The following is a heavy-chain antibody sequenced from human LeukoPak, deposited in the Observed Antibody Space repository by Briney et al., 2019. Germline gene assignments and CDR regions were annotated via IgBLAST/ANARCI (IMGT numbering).Heavy chain of an antibody. Sequence: SETLSLTCTVYGGSLSGHYWSWIRQSPGKGLEWIGDIHHDGRTKYSPSLRSRVTIVLDTSKNEFSLRLTRVTAADTAMYFCAREPEPRDYGDTVNAYDLWGQGTMAIVSS. CDR2: IHHDGRT. CDR3: AREPEPRDYGDTVNAYDL. D-gene: IGHD4-17*01. J-gene: IGHJ3*01. V-gene: IGHV4-34*01. CDR1: GGSLSGHY.